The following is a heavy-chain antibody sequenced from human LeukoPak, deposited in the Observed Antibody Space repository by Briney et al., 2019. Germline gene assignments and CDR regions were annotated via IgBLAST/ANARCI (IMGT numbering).Heavy chain of an antibody. J-gene: IGHJ4*02. CDR1: GFTVSSNY. D-gene: IGHD6-13*01. Sequence: GGSLRLSCAASGFTVSSNYMSWVRQAPGKGLEWVSVIYSGGSTYYADSVKGRFTISRDTSKNTLYLQMNSLRAEDTALYNCARAPTSSWYDYWGQGTLVTVSS. CDR3: ARAPTSSWYDY. V-gene: IGHV3-53*01. CDR2: IYSGGST.